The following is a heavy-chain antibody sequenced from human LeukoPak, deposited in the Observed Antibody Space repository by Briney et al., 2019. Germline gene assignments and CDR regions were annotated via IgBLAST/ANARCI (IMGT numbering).Heavy chain of an antibody. CDR2: IIPIFGTA. D-gene: IGHD6-19*01. J-gene: IGHJ4*02. Sequence: VASVKVSCKASGGTFSSYAISWVRQAPGQGLEWMGGIIPIFGTANYAQKFQGRVTITTDESTSTAYMELSSLRSEDTAVYYCASRVTVAGRGYFDYRGQGTLVTVSS. V-gene: IGHV1-69*05. CDR3: ASRVTVAGRGYFDY. CDR1: GGTFSSYA.